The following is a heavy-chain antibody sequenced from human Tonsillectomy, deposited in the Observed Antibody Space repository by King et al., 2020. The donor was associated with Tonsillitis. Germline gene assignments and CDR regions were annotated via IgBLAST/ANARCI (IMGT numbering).Heavy chain of an antibody. CDR3: AKDGLGLSEWYFDL. CDR1: GFTFDNYG. V-gene: IGHV3-30*18. D-gene: IGHD3-16*01. J-gene: IGHJ2*01. CDR2: IAYDASYE. Sequence: VQLVQSGGGVVQPGTSLRLSCAASGFTFDNYGMHWVRQAPGKGLEWVALIAYDASYENYADSVKGRFTISRDNSKNTLYLEMSSLRVEDTAVYYCAKDGLGLSEWYFDLWGRGTLVTVSS.